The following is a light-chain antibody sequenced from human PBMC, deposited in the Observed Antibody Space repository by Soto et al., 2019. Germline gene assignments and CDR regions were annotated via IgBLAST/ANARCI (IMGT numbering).Light chain of an antibody. J-gene: IGKJ4*01. V-gene: IGKV3D-20*01. CDR1: QGVSSY. Sequence: EIVLTQSPATLSLPPGERATVSCGASQGVSSYFAWYQQKPGLAPRLLIYDASNRATGIPDRFSGSGSGTDFTLTISRLEPEDFAVYYCQQYGTSSSTFGGGTKVEFK. CDR3: QQYGTSSST. CDR2: DAS.